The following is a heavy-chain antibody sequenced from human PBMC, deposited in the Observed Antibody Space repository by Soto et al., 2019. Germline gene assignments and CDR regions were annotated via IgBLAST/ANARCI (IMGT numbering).Heavy chain of an antibody. J-gene: IGHJ4*02. CDR2: IYYSGST. Sequence: SETLSLTCTVSGGSISSGGYYWSWIRQHPGKGLEWIGYIYYSGSTYYNPSLKSRVTISVDTSKNQFSLKLSSVTAADTAVYYCAREAMRTTVTSYDYWGQGTLVTVSS. CDR1: GGSISSGGYY. V-gene: IGHV4-31*03. D-gene: IGHD4-17*01. CDR3: AREAMRTTVTSYDY.